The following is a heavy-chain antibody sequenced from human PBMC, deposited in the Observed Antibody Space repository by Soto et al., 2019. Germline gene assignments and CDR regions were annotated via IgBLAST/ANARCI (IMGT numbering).Heavy chain of an antibody. D-gene: IGHD1-26*01. CDR3: AADRKIVGTIGAFDF. CDR2: SAPEEGEP. Sequence: ASVKVSFKVPKNTLTELTIDWLRQAPGKGLEWTGRSAPEEGEPIYPQKFQGRVSMAEDPSTDTAYMELTSLRFEDTAVYFCAADRKIVGTIGAFDFWGQGTLVTVSS. V-gene: IGHV1-24*01. J-gene: IGHJ4*02. CDR1: KNTLTELT.